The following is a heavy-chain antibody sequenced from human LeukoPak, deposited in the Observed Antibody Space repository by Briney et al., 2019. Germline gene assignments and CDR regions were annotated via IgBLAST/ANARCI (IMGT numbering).Heavy chain of an antibody. CDR3: AREITIFGGFDY. CDR2: ISSSSSYI. J-gene: IGHJ4*02. CDR1: GFTFSSYS. D-gene: IGHD3-3*01. Sequence: GSLRLSCAASGFTFSSYSMNWVRQAPGKGLEWVSSISSSSSYIYYADSVKGRFTISRDNAKNSLYLQMNSLRAEDTAVYYCAREITIFGGFDYWGQGTLVTVSS. V-gene: IGHV3-21*01.